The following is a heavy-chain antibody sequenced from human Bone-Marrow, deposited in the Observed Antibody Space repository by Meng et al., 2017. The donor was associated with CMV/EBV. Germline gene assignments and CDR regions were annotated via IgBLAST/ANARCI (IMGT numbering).Heavy chain of an antibody. V-gene: IGHV3-15*01. CDR1: GFTFSKAW. CDR2: IKSKTDGGTT. J-gene: IGHJ4*02. D-gene: IGHD2/OR15-2a*01. CDR3: TTYFSYYFDY. Sequence: GESLKISCAASGFTFSKAWMSWVRQAPGKGLEWVGRIKSKTDGGTTDYAAPVKGRFTISRDDSKNTLYLQMNSLKTEDTAVYYCTTYFSYYFDYWGQGTLVTGSS.